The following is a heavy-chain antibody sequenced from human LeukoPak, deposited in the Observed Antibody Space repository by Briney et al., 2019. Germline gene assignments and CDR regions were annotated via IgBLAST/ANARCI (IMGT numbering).Heavy chain of an antibody. Sequence: PGGSLRLSCAASGFTFDDFVIHWVRQVPGKGLAWVSNITWNSGDVAYADSVKGRFTISRDNAKNSLYLQMNNLRADDTALYFCAKDLRGTGAFDMWGQGTLVTVSS. J-gene: IGHJ3*02. CDR2: ITWNSGDV. CDR1: GFTFDDFV. D-gene: IGHD3-10*01. CDR3: AKDLRGTGAFDM. V-gene: IGHV3-9*01.